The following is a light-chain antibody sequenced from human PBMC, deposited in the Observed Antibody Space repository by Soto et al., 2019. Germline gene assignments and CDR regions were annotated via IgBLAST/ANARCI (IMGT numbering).Light chain of an antibody. CDR1: PGISNS. CDR2: DAS. V-gene: IGKV1-27*01. J-gene: IGKJ3*01. CDR3: QKYNSGLET. Sequence: DIQMTQSPSSLSAFVGDRVTISCRASPGISNSVDWYQQKPGKVPKVLIYDASTLQSGVPSRFSGSGSGTDFTLTISSLQPEDVAIYYCQKYNSGLETFGPGTKVDIK.